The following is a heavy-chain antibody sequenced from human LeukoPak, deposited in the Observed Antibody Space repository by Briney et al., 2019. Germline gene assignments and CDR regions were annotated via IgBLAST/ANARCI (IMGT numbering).Heavy chain of an antibody. CDR2: ISSSGSTI. J-gene: IGHJ6*02. Sequence: QAGGSLRLSCAASGFTVSSNYMSWVRQAPGKGLEWVSYISSSGSTIYYADSVKGRFTISRDNAKNSLYLQMNSLRAEDTAVYYCARDRTSYPGIAVAAPRYYGMDVWGQGTTVTVSS. CDR3: ARDRTSYPGIAVAAPRYYGMDV. CDR1: GFTVSSNY. V-gene: IGHV3-48*03. D-gene: IGHD6-19*01.